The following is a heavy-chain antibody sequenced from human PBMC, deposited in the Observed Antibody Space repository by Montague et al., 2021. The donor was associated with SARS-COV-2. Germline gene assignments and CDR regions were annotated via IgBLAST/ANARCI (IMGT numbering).Heavy chain of an antibody. CDR2: ISYDGSNK. D-gene: IGHD2-2*01. V-gene: IGHV3-30*04. CDR3: ARYYCSSTSCPSRGMDV. CDR1: GFTFSSYA. Sequence: SLRLSCVASGFTFSSYAMHWVRQAPGKGLEWVAVISYDGSNKYYADSVKGRFTISRDNSKNTLYLQMNSLRAEDTAVYHCARYYCSSTSCPSRGMDVWGQGTTVTVSS. J-gene: IGHJ6*02.